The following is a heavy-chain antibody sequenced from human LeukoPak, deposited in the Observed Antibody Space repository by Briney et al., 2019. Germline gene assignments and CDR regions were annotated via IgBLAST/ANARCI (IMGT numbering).Heavy chain of an antibody. D-gene: IGHD3-22*01. CDR2: INPSGRI. Sequence: SETLSLTCAVYGGSFSGYYWTWIRQAPGKGLERIGEINPSGRISYNPSLKSRLTISVDASKNQFPLNLKSLTAADTAVYSCARGRHEITMILVVMTAVSYYLDVWGKGTTVTVS. CDR1: GGSFSGYY. J-gene: IGHJ6*03. CDR3: ARGRHEITMILVVMTAVSYYLDV. V-gene: IGHV4-34*01.